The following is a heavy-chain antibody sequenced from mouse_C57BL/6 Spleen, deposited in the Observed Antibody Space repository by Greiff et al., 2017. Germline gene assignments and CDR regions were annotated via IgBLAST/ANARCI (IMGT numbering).Heavy chain of an antibody. CDR1: GYTFTSYG. Sequence: QVQLKESGAELARPGASVKLSCKASGYTFTSYGISWVKQRTGQGLEWIGEIYPRSGNTYYNEKFKGKATLTADKSSSTAYMELRSLTSEDSAVYFCASSAVYYFDYWGQGTTLTVSS. J-gene: IGHJ2*01. CDR3: ASSAVYYFDY. CDR2: IYPRSGNT. D-gene: IGHD3-1*01. V-gene: IGHV1-81*01.